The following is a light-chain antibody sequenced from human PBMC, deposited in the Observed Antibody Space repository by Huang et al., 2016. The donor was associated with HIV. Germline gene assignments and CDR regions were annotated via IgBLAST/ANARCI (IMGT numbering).Light chain of an antibody. CDR2: DAA. Sequence: ETVLTQSPGTLSVSPGESATLSCRANRAIKSNLAWYQQKPGQAPRLRIDDAATRATDIQARCSGSGSGTDFTLTISSLQSEDFAIYYCQQYHNWPPVTFGGGTKVEI. CDR1: RAIKSN. CDR3: QQYHNWPPVT. J-gene: IGKJ4*01. V-gene: IGKV3D-15*01.